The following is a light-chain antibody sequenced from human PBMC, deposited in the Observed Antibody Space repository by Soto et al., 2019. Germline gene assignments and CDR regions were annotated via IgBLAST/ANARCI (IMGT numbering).Light chain of an antibody. CDR3: HYGNSPPWT. J-gene: IGKJ1*01. CDR1: QSVSIN. CDR2: GAS. V-gene: IGKV3-20*01. Sequence: EIVLTQSPATLSLSPWERATLSCRASQSVSINLAWYQQKPGQAPRLLIYGASNRATGIPDRFSGSGSGTDFTLSISSLEPEDFAVYYCHYGNSPPWTFAQGPRWIS.